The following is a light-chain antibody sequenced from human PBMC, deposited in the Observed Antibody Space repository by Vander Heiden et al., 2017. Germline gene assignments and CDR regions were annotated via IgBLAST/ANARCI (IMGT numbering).Light chain of an antibody. J-gene: IGKJ1*01. CDR3: QQYYSTPRT. V-gene: IGKV4-1*01. CDR2: WAS. Sequence: DIMMTQSPDSLAVFLGERATINCKSSQSVLYSPNNKNYLAWYQQKPGQPPKLLIYWASTRESGVPDRFSGSGSGTDFTLTISSLQAEDVAVYYCQQYYSTPRTFGQGTKVEIK. CDR1: QSVLYSPNNKNY.